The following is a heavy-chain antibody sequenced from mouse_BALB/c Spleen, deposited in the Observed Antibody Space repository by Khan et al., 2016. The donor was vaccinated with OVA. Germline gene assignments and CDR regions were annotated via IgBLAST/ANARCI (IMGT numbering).Heavy chain of an antibody. CDR3: ARDRIDY. J-gene: IGHJ2*01. V-gene: IGHV1-7*01. CDR1: GYTFTSYW. Sequence: QVRLQQSGAELAKPGPSVKLSCKATGYTFTSYWMHWINQRLGQGLQWIGYNNPTSGYTDYNQKFKDKATLTADKSSSTAYMQLNSLTADDSAVYCCARDRIDYWGQGTTLTVSS. CDR2: NNPTSGYT.